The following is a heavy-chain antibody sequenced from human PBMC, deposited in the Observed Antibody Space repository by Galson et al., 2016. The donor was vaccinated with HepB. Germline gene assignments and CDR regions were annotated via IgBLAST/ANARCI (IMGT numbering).Heavy chain of an antibody. CDR1: GFIVSSNY. CDR3: ARDRTSGYETTLDY. Sequence: SLRLSCAASGFIVSSNYMHWVRQAPGKGLEWVSIICSSGFTDYADSVKGRLTISRDKSKNTLYLQMNSLRAEDTAVYYCARDRTSGYETTLDYWGQGTLVTVSS. V-gene: IGHV3-53*01. CDR2: ICSSGFT. J-gene: IGHJ4*02. D-gene: IGHD5-12*01.